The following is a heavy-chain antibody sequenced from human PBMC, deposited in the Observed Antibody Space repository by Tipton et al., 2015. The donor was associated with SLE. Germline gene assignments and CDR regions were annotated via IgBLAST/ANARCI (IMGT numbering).Heavy chain of an antibody. CDR2: IKEDGSEK. J-gene: IGHJ4*02. CDR3: PCGGCPAG. V-gene: IGHV3-7*01. Sequence: SLRLSCAASGFTFSTYWMNWVRQAPGKGLEWVANIKEDGSEKYYVDSVKGRFTISRDNAKNSLYLHMNSLRAEDTAVYYCPCGGCPAGWGQGTLVIVSS. D-gene: IGHD6-19*01. CDR1: GFTFSTYW.